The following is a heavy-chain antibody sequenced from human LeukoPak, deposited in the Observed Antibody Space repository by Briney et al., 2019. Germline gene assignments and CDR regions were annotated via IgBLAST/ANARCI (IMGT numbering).Heavy chain of an antibody. CDR3: VKAHRSLMDTSAFDI. Sequence: GGSLRLSCLTSGFIFDDYAMHWARQGPGKGLEWVSGISWNGARIVCADSVKGRFTISRDNVRGSLSLQMDDLSGEDMALYYCVKAHRSLMDTSAFDIWGQETMVTVS. V-gene: IGHV3-9*03. CDR2: ISWNGARI. D-gene: IGHD5-18*01. CDR1: GFIFDDYA. J-gene: IGHJ3*02.